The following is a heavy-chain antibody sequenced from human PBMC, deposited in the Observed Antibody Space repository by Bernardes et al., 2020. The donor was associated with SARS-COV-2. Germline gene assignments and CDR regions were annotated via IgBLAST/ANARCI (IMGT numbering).Heavy chain of an antibody. CDR2: LHWAGGST. CDR3: VRGYYDIGSGMDV. Sequence: GRSMRPSCAASGFTSADSGMSCVRPGAGKGRGWVSGLHWAGGSTGYADSVTGRFTISRDNAKNSLYLQMNSLGAEDTALYYCVRGYYDIGSGMDVWGQGTTVTVSS. J-gene: IGHJ6*02. V-gene: IGHV3-20*04. D-gene: IGHD3-9*01. CDR1: GFTSADSG.